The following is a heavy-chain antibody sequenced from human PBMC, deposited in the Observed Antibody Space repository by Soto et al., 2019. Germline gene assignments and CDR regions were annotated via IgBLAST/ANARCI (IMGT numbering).Heavy chain of an antibody. CDR1: GGSISSYY. Sequence: PSETLSLTCTVSGGSISSYYWSWIRQPPGKGLEWIGYIYYSGSTNYNPSLKSRVTISVATSKNQYSLKLSSVTAADTAVYYSARAAYISSWYLWFDPWARETWLTVSS. D-gene: IGHD6-13*01. J-gene: IGHJ5*02. CDR3: ARAAYISSWYLWFDP. CDR2: IYYSGST. V-gene: IGHV4-59*01.